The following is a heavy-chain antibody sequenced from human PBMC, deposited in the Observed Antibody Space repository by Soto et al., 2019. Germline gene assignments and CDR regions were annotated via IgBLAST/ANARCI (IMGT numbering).Heavy chain of an antibody. CDR2: MNPNSGNT. CDR3: ALYGQPPSSYYGMDV. V-gene: IGHV1-8*01. D-gene: IGHD3-10*01. J-gene: IGHJ6*02. Sequence: ASVKVSCKASGYTFTSYDINWVRQATGQGLEWMGWMNPNSGNTAYAQNFQGRVTMTVATSTTTAFMELTSLTSDDRAVYYCALYGQPPSSYYGMDVWGQGTTVTV. CDR1: GYTFTSYD.